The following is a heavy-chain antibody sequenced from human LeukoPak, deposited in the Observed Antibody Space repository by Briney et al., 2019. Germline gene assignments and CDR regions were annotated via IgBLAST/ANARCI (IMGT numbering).Heavy chain of an antibody. Sequence: SQTLSLTGTVSGGSISSGSYYWGWIRQPAGKGVEWIGRIYTSGSTNYNPSLKSRVTISVHTSKNQFSLKLSSVTAADTAVYYCARDGDTSFDIWGQGTMVTVSS. V-gene: IGHV4-61*02. J-gene: IGHJ3*02. D-gene: IGHD7-27*01. CDR3: ARDGDTSFDI. CDR2: IYTSGST. CDR1: GGSISSGSYY.